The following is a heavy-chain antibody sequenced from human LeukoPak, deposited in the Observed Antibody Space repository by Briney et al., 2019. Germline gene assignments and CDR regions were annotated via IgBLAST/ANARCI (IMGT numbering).Heavy chain of an antibody. J-gene: IGHJ4*02. CDR3: ARDYGDYAFDY. CDR1: GFTFSTYA. Sequence: PGGSLRLSCAASGFTFSTYAMSWVRQAPGKGLEWVSTISGFGGSTYYADSAKGRFTISRDNSKNTLFLQMNSLRVEDTAVYYCARDYGDYAFDYWGQGTLITVSS. CDR2: ISGFGGST. V-gene: IGHV3-23*01. D-gene: IGHD4-17*01.